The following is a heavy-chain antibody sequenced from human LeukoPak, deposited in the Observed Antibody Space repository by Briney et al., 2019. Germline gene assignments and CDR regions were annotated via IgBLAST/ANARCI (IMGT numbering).Heavy chain of an antibody. CDR1: GFTLSGYW. V-gene: IGHV3-74*01. D-gene: IGHD1-7*01. CDR3: TRDWRNLGFDY. J-gene: IGHJ4*02. CDR2: IEGDGSRI. Sequence: GGSPRLSCAASGFTLSGYWMHWVRQAPGKGLVWVSRIEGDGSRITYADSVKGRFTISRDNAKNTLYLQMNSLRAEDTAVYYCTRDWRNLGFDYWGQGTQVTVPT.